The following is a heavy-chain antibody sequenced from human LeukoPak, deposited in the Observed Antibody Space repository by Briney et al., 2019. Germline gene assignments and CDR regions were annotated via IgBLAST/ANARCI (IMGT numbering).Heavy chain of an antibody. CDR3: ATSHRNPKIMVRGVISWFDP. CDR1: GGSISSSSYY. V-gene: IGHV4-39*07. D-gene: IGHD3-10*01. J-gene: IGHJ5*02. CDR2: IYYSGST. Sequence: SETLSLTCTVSGGSISSSSYYWGWIRQPPGKGLEWIGGIYYSGSTYYNPSLKSRVTISVDTSKNQFSLKLSSVTAADTAVYYCATSHRNPKIMVRGVISWFDPWGQGTLVTVSS.